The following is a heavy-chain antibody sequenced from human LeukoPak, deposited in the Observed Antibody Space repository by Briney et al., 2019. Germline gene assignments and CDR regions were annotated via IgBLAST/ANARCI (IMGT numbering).Heavy chain of an antibody. CDR3: ARVNTLIRGIGWFDP. CDR2: IYYSGTT. Sequence: PSETLSLTCNVSGGSISSSSYYWGWIRQPPGKGLELIGNIYYSGTTYYNPSLKSRVTISVDTSKNQFSLKLSSVTAADTAVYYCARVNTLIRGIGWFDPWGKGTTVTVSS. CDR1: GGSISSSSYY. V-gene: IGHV4-39*07. D-gene: IGHD3-10*01. J-gene: IGHJ6*04.